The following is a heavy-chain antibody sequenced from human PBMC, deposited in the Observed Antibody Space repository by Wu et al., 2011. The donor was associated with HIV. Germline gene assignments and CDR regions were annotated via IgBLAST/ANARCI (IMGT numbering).Heavy chain of an antibody. Sequence: QVQLVQSGAEVKKPGASVKVSCKASGYTFTGYYIHWVRQAPGQGLEWMGWINPNSGATNYAQKFQGRVTMTRDTSINTAYMELSRLRSDDTAVYYCARESPFVAWGQGILVTVSS. CDR3: ARESPFVA. CDR1: GYTFTGYY. D-gene: IGHD3-16*01. V-gene: IGHV1-2*02. J-gene: IGHJ5*02. CDR2: INPNSGAT.